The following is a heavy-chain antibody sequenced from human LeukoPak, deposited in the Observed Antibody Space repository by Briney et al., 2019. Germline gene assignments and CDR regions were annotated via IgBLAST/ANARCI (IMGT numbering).Heavy chain of an antibody. CDR2: VYYSGRA. V-gene: IGHV4-61*01. J-gene: IGHJ3*01. Sequence: SETLSLTCSVSGGSVNSDSFYWTWIRQPPGKGLEWIGYVYYSGRANYNPTLKSRVTISVDTSKNQFSLRLNSVTAADTALYYCVRETATSYYDSAGYYRQTEVFDVWGQGTKVTVSS. D-gene: IGHD3-22*01. CDR3: VRETATSYYDSAGYYRQTEVFDV. CDR1: GGSVNSDSFY.